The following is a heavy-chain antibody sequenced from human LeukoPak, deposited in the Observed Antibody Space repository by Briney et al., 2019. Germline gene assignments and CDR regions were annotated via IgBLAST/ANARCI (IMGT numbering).Heavy chain of an antibody. CDR1: GGSISSSSYH. CDR2: VYYSGST. Sequence: SETLSLTCTVSGGSISSSSYHWGWIRQPPGKGLEWIGSVYYSGSTYYNPSLKSRVTISIDTSKNQFSLKLSSVTAADTAVYYCARGHNYGRGGFDPWGQGTLVTVSS. CDR3: ARGHNYGRGGFDP. V-gene: IGHV4-39*07. J-gene: IGHJ5*02. D-gene: IGHD5-18*01.